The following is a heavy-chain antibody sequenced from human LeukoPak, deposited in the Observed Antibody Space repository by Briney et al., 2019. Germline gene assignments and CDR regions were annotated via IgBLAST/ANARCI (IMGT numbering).Heavy chain of an antibody. J-gene: IGHJ4*02. D-gene: IGHD6-19*01. CDR2: ISSSGNTI. CDR3: ARRHWIAVPFDY. V-gene: IGHV3-11*01. CDR1: GFTFSDYY. Sequence: GGSLRLSCAASGFTFSDYYMTWLRQAPGKGLEWISYISSSGNTIYYADSVKGRFTISRDNAKNSLFLQMNSLRAEDTAVYYCARRHWIAVPFDYWGQGTLVTVSS.